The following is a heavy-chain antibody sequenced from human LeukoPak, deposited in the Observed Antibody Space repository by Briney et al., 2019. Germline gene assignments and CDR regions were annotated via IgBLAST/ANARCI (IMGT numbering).Heavy chain of an antibody. Sequence: GGSLRLSCAASGFTFSSYAMSWVRQAPGKGLEWVSAISGSGGSTYYADSVKGRFTISRDNSKNTLCLQMNSLRAEDTAVYYCAKGLLDYGDYYFDYWGQGTLVTVSS. J-gene: IGHJ4*02. V-gene: IGHV3-23*01. CDR2: ISGSGGST. CDR1: GFTFSSYA. CDR3: AKGLLDYGDYYFDY. D-gene: IGHD4-17*01.